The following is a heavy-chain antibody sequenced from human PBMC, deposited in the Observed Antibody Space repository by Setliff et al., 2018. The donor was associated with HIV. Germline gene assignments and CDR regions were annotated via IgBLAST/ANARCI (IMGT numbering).Heavy chain of an antibody. V-gene: IGHV1-18*01. CDR3: ARVEAFGGVSYSYYYMDV. CDR1: GYTFTNYD. J-gene: IGHJ6*03. D-gene: IGHD3-16*01. Sequence: ASVKVSCKASGYTFTNYDISWVRQAPGQGLEWMGWISTYSGNTNYAQKLQGRVTMTPDTSTSTAYMELRSLRSDDTAVYYCARVEAFGGVSYSYYYMDVWGKGTTVTVSS. CDR2: ISTYSGNT.